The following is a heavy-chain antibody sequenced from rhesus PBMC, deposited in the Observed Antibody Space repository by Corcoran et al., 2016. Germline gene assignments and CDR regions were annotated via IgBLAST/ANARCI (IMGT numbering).Heavy chain of an antibody. J-gene: IGHJ4*01. CDR3: TRDFDYDFDY. D-gene: IGHD3-40*01. CDR1: GYSIRINY. V-gene: IGHV4-160*01. CDR2: IYGSDADT. Sequence: QVQLQESGPGLVKPSETLSLTCAVSGYSIRINYWSWIRQPPGKGLEWFGYIYGSDADTYYNPSPKSRVTISTATAKNHFSLKLTSVTAADTAVYYCTRDFDYDFDYWGQGVLVTVSS.